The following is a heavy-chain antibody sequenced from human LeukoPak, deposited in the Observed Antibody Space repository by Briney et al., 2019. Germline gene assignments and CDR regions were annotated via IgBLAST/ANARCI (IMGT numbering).Heavy chain of an antibody. CDR2: ISGYNGNA. D-gene: IGHD3-22*01. Sequence: GASVKVSCKASGYTFSTYGITWVRQAPGQGLEWMGWISGYNGNANYAQKFQGRVTMTTDTSTRTAYMELRGLRSDDTAVYYCARDRGNVVVILDYWGQGTLVTVSP. J-gene: IGHJ4*02. V-gene: IGHV1-18*01. CDR3: ARDRGNVVVILDY. CDR1: GYTFSTYG.